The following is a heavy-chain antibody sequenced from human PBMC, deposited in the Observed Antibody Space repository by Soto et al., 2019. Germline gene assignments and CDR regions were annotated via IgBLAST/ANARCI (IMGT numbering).Heavy chain of an antibody. CDR3: ATAGQQLVPRLPYWD. J-gene: IGHJ4*02. V-gene: IGHV3-23*01. Sequence: EVQLLESGGGLVQPGGSLRLSRAASGFTFSSYAMSWVRQAPGKGLEWVSAISGSGGSTYYADSVKGRFTISRDNSKNTLYLQMNSLRAEDTAVYYCATAGQQLVPRLPYWDWGQGTLVTVSS. CDR2: ISGSGGST. CDR1: GFTFSSYA. D-gene: IGHD6-13*01.